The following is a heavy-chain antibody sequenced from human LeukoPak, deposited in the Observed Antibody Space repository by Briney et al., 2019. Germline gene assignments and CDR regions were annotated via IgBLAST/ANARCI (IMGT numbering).Heavy chain of an antibody. Sequence: SETLSLTCTVSGGSISSSSYYWGWIRQPPGKGLEWIGSIYYSGSTYYNPSLKSRVTISVDTSKNQFSLKLSSVTAADTAVYYCARATGYSSGWYSGDWFDPWGQGTLVTVSS. CDR3: ARATGYSSGWYSGDWFDP. J-gene: IGHJ5*02. V-gene: IGHV4-39*07. CDR2: IYYSGST. D-gene: IGHD6-19*01. CDR1: GGSISSSSYY.